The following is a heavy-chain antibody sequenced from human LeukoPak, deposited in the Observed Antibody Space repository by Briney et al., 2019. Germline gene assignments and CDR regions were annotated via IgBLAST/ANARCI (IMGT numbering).Heavy chain of an antibody. CDR2: ISYDGSNK. CDR1: GFTFSSYA. J-gene: IGHJ4*02. CDR3: ARVATMIVVVTHFDY. V-gene: IGHV3-30-3*01. D-gene: IGHD3-22*01. Sequence: TGGSLRLSCAASGFTFSSYAMHWVRQAPGKGLEWVAVISYDGSNKYYADSVKGRFTISRDNSKNTLYLQMNSLRAEDTAVYYCARVATMIVVVTHFDYWGQGTLVTVSS.